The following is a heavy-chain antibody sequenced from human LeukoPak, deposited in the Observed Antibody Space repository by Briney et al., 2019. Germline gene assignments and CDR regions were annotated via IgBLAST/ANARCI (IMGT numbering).Heavy chain of an antibody. D-gene: IGHD5-18*01. CDR2: IIPISGTA. CDR3: ARDPGYSYGYIYYYYGMDV. J-gene: IGHJ6*02. CDR1: GGTFSSYA. V-gene: IGHV1-69*13. Sequence: ASVKVSCKASGGTFSSYAISWVRQAPGQGLEWMGGIIPISGTANYAQKFQGRVTITADESTSTAYMELSSLRSEDTAVYYCARDPGYSYGYIYYYYGMDVWGQGTTVTVSS.